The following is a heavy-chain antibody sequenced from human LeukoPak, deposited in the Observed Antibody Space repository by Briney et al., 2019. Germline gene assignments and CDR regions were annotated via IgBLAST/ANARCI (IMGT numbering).Heavy chain of an antibody. Sequence: GGSLRLSCAASGFTFSDYYMSWIRQAPGKGMEWVSYISSSGSTIYYADSVKGRFTISRGNAKNSLYLQMNSLRAEDTAVYYCARDQSGYNSFYFDYWGQGTLVTVSS. CDR2: ISSSGSTI. D-gene: IGHD5-24*01. CDR1: GFTFSDYY. CDR3: ARDQSGYNSFYFDY. J-gene: IGHJ4*02. V-gene: IGHV3-11*04.